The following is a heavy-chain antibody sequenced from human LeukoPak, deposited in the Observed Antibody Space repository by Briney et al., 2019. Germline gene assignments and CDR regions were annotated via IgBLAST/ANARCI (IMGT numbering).Heavy chain of an antibody. CDR2: INHSGST. CDR1: GGSFSGYY. J-gene: IGHJ4*02. Sequence: SETLSLTCAVYGGSFSGYYWSWIRQPPGKGLEWIGEINHSGSTNYNPSLKGRVTISVDTSKNQFSLKLSSVTAADTAVYYCARGNAMVNYFDYWGQGTLVTVSS. D-gene: IGHD5-18*01. CDR3: ARGNAMVNYFDY. V-gene: IGHV4-34*01.